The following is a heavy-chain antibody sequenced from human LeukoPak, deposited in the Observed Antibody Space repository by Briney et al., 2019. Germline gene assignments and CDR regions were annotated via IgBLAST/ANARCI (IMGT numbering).Heavy chain of an antibody. Sequence: SETLSLTCAVYGGSFSGYYWSWIRQPPGKGLEWLGEINHSGSTNYNPSLKSRVTISLDTSKNQFSLKLSSVTAADTAVYYCARLKDSSGYLYYYYYMDVWGKGTTVTVSS. CDR1: GGSFSGYY. D-gene: IGHD3-22*01. CDR2: INHSGST. CDR3: ARLKDSSGYLYYYYYMDV. J-gene: IGHJ6*03. V-gene: IGHV4-34*01.